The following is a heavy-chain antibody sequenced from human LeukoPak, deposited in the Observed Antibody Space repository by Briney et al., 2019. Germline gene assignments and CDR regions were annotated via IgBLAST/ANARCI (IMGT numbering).Heavy chain of an antibody. V-gene: IGHV1-2*06. CDR3: ARTSPTVTTMED. CDR2: INPNSGGT. Sequence: ASVKVSCMASGYTFTRYYLHGVRQAPGQGLAWMGRINPNSGGTNYAQKFQGRVTMTRDTSISTAYMELSRLRSDDTAVYYCARTSPTVTTMEDWGQGTLVTVSS. D-gene: IGHD4-17*01. J-gene: IGHJ4*02. CDR1: GYTFTRYY.